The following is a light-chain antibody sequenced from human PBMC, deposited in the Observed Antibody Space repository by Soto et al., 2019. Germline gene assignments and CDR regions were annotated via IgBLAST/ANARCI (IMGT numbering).Light chain of an antibody. V-gene: IGKV1-27*01. CDR3: QKYNSAPQT. CDR1: QGISKY. J-gene: IGKJ1*01. CDR2: AAS. Sequence: DIQMTQSPSSLSASVGDRVTITCRASQGISKYLAWYQQKPGKVPTLLIYAASTLQSGVPSRFSGSGSGTHFTLTISSLQPVDVATYYCQKYNSAPQTFGQGTKVEIK.